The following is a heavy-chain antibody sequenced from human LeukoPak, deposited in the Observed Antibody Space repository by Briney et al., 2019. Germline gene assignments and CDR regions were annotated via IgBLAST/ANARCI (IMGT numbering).Heavy chain of an antibody. Sequence: ASVEVSCKASGYTFTNYGITWVRQAPGQGLEWMGWISSYNGNTNYAQKLQGRVTMTTDTSTTTAYMELRSLRSDDTAVYYCARGDCSSTSCYDVGAFDIWGQGTMVTVSS. V-gene: IGHV1-18*01. J-gene: IGHJ3*02. CDR2: ISSYNGNT. CDR1: GYTFTNYG. CDR3: ARGDCSSTSCYDVGAFDI. D-gene: IGHD2-2*01.